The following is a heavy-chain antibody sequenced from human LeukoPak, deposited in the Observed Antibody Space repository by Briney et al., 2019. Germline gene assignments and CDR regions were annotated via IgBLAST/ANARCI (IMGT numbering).Heavy chain of an antibody. Sequence: PSETLSLTCTVSGGSISSSSYYWGWIRQPPGKGLEWIGSMYYSGSTYFNPSLKSRVTISVDTSKNQFSLKLSSVTAADTAVYYCARGIQRWLQLSDDGFDIWGQGTMVTVSS. V-gene: IGHV4-39*07. J-gene: IGHJ3*02. CDR3: ARGIQRWLQLSDDGFDI. CDR1: GGSISSSSYY. CDR2: MYYSGST. D-gene: IGHD5-24*01.